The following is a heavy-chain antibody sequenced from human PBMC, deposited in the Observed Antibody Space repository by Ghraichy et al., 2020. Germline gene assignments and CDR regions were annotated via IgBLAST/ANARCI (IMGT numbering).Heavy chain of an antibody. CDR3: ARDPGGGGFCHFRLDS. V-gene: IGHV3-33*01. D-gene: IGHD2-21*02. J-gene: IGHJ4*02. CDR2: IWHDGSNK. CDR1: GFTFSSPA. Sequence: GGSLRLSCAASGFTFSSPAMHWVRQAPGKGLEWVAVIWHDGSNKYYTDSVKGRFTISRDNSKNTLYLQMNSLRAEDTAVYFCARDPGGGGFCHFRLDSWGQGTRVTVSS.